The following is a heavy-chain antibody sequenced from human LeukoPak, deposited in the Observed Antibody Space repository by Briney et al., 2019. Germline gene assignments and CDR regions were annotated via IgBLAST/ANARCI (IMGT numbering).Heavy chain of an antibody. Sequence: KSSETLSLTCTVSGYSISSGYYWGWIRQPPGKGLEWIGSIYHSGSTYYNPSLKSRGTISVDTSKNQFSLKLSSVHAADTAVYYCASRESIAARPFDYWGQGTLVTVSS. CDR3: ASRESIAARPFDY. CDR2: IYHSGST. CDR1: GYSISSGYY. D-gene: IGHD6-6*01. V-gene: IGHV4-38-2*02. J-gene: IGHJ4*02.